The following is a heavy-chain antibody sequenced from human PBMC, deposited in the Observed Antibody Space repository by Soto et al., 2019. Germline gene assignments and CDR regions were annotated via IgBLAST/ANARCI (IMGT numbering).Heavy chain of an antibody. D-gene: IGHD1-26*01. CDR3: ARDRGAVGTFDY. CDR1: GFTFSSYS. Sequence: EVQLVESGGGLVKPGGSLRLSCAASGFTFSSYSMNWVRQAPGKGLEWVSSISSSSSYIYYADSVKGRFTISRDNAKNSLYLQMNSLRAEDTAMYYCARDRGAVGTFDYWGQGTLVTVSS. J-gene: IGHJ4*02. CDR2: ISSSSSYI. V-gene: IGHV3-21*01.